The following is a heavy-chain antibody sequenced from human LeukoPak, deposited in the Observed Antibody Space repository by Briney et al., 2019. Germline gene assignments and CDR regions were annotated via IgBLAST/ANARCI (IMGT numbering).Heavy chain of an antibody. CDR2: INPNSGGT. Sequence: ASVKVSCKASGYTFTGYYMHWVRQAPGQGLEWMGWINPNSGGTNYAQKFQGRVTMTRDTSISTAYMELSSLRSEDTAVYYCARAPLEHCSSTSCSYFDYWGQGTLVTVSS. V-gene: IGHV1-2*02. CDR3: ARAPLEHCSSTSCSYFDY. CDR1: GYTFTGYY. J-gene: IGHJ4*02. D-gene: IGHD2-2*01.